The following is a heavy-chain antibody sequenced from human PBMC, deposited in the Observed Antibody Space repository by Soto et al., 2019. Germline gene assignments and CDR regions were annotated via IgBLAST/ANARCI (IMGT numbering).Heavy chain of an antibody. D-gene: IGHD2-2*02. CDR1: GFSFSSHS. J-gene: IGHJ5*02. V-gene: IGHV3-48*02. CDR3: ARESAAIHWFDP. Sequence: GRSLRLSCAASGFSFSSHSMKWVRQAPGKGLEWVSYISSSSSTIYYADSVKGRFTISRDNAKNSLYLQMNSLRDEDTAVYYCARESAAIHWFDPWGQGTLVTVSS. CDR2: ISSSSSTI.